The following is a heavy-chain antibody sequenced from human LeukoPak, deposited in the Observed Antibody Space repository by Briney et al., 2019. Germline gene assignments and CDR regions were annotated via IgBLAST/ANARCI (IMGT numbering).Heavy chain of an antibody. CDR2: IYYSGST. Sequence: SETLSLPCTVSVHSISRSSYYWGWIRQPPGKGLEWIVSIYYSGSTYYNPSLKSRVTISVDTSKNQFSLKLSSVTAADTAVYYCARIPTFDFWSGYSRNPYYYYMDVWGKGTTVTVSS. J-gene: IGHJ6*03. CDR1: VHSISRSSYY. V-gene: IGHV4-39*07. CDR3: ARIPTFDFWSGYSRNPYYYYMDV. D-gene: IGHD3-3*01.